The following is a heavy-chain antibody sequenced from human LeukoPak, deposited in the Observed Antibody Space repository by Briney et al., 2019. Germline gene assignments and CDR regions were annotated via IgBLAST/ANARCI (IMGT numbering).Heavy chain of an antibody. V-gene: IGHV3-33*03. J-gene: IGHJ3*02. CDR1: GFTFSSYG. Sequence: GGSLRLSCAASGFTFSSYGMHWVRQAPGKGLEWVAVIWYDGSNKYYADSVKGRFTISRDNAKNSLYLQMNSLRAEDTAVYYCARYCSGGSCADAFDIWGQGTMVTGSS. CDR3: ARYCSGGSCADAFDI. CDR2: IWYDGSNK. D-gene: IGHD2-15*01.